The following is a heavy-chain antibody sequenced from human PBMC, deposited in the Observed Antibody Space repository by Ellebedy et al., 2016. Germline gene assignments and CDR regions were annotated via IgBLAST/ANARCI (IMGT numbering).Heavy chain of an antibody. CDR3: ARGSYRGYDPFDS. V-gene: IGHV1-3*04. J-gene: IGHJ4*02. CDR2: INTGYGNT. Sequence: ASVKVSCKASGYTFTAYAMHWVRQAPGQRLEWMGWINTGYGNTKYSQKFQGRVTITEDTSARTAYLELSSLRSEDTAVYYCARGSYRGYDPFDSWGQGTLVTVSS. CDR1: GYTFTAYA. D-gene: IGHD5-12*01.